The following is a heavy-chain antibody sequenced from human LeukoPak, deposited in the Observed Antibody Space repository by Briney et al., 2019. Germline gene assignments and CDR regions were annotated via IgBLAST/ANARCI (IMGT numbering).Heavy chain of an antibody. D-gene: IGHD6-19*01. CDR1: GYSFTSYW. V-gene: IGHV5-51*01. J-gene: IGHJ4*02. CDR3: ARLESGIAVAGTGDY. CDR2: IYPGDSDT. Sequence: GESLKISCKGSGYSFTSYWIGWVRQMPGKGLEWMGIIYPGDSDTRYSPSFQGQVTISADKSISTAYLQWSSLKASDTAMYYCARLESGIAVAGTGDYRGQGTLVTVSS.